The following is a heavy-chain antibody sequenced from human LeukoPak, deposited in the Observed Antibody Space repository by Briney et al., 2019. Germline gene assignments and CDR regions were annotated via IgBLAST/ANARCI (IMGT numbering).Heavy chain of an antibody. CDR2: IIPIFGSA. Sequence: ASVKVSCKASGGTFSSHAISWVRQAPGQGLEWMGGIIPIFGSANYAQTFQGRVTITADESASTAYMDLSSLRSEDTAVYYCARAPSIRFLTPYFDYWGQGTLVTVSS. J-gene: IGHJ4*02. CDR3: ARAPSIRFLTPYFDY. V-gene: IGHV1-69*13. CDR1: GGTFSSHA. D-gene: IGHD3-3*01.